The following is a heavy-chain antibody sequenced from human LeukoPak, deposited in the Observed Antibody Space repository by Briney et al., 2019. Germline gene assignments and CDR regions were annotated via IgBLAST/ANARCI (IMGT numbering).Heavy chain of an antibody. D-gene: IGHD3-10*01. CDR2: ISSNGGST. J-gene: IGHJ4*02. V-gene: IGHV3-64D*06. CDR1: GFTFSRYA. Sequence: GGSLRLSCSASGFTFSRYAMHWVRRAPGKGLEYGSAISSNGGSTYYADSVKGRFTISRDNSKNTLYLQMSSLRAEDTAVYYCVKDGSGSYYTYYFDYWGQGTLVTVSS. CDR3: VKDGSGSYYTYYFDY.